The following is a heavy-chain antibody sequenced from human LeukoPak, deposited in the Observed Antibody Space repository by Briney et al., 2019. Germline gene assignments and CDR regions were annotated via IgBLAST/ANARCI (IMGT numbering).Heavy chain of an antibody. D-gene: IGHD3-3*01. CDR3: AREEVRSGYYTEHDAFDI. Sequence: GGSLRLSCAASGFAFSSYWMSWVRQAPGKGLEWVANIKQDGSEKYYVDSVKGRFTISRDNAKNSLYLQMNSLRAEDTAVYYCAREEVRSGYYTEHDAFDIWGQGTMVTVSS. V-gene: IGHV3-7*01. CDR1: GFAFSSYW. CDR2: IKQDGSEK. J-gene: IGHJ3*02.